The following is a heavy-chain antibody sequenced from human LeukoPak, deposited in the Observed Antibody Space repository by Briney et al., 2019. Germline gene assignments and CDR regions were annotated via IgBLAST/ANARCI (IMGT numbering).Heavy chain of an antibody. CDR1: GFTFSSYG. CDR2: ISYDGSNK. D-gene: IGHD3-22*01. V-gene: IGHV3-30*03. J-gene: IGHJ4*02. Sequence: GGSLRLSCAASGFTFSSYGMHWVRQAPGKGLEWVAVISYDGSNKYYADSVKGRFTISRDNSKNTLYLQMNGLRAEDTAVYYCASGYDSSGNDYWGQGTLVTVSS. CDR3: ASGYDSSGNDY.